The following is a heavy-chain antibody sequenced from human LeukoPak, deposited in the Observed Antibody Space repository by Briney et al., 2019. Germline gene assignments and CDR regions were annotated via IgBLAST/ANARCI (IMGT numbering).Heavy chain of an antibody. CDR2: INHSGST. J-gene: IGHJ3*02. CDR1: GGSFSGYY. CDR3: ARVALHAFDI. V-gene: IGHV4-34*01. Sequence: PSETLSLTCAVYGGSFSGYYWSWIRQPPGKGLEWIGEINHSGSTNYNPSLKSRVTISVDKSKNQFSLKLSSVTAADTAVYYCARVALHAFDIWGQGTMVTVSS.